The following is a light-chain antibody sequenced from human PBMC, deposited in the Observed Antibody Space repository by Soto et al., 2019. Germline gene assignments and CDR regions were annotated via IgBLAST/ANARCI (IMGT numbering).Light chain of an antibody. CDR2: GAS. J-gene: IGKJ1*01. V-gene: IGKV3-20*01. Sequence: EIVLTQSPGTLSLSPGERATLSCRASQSVSSNYLAWYQQKPGQAPRPLIYGASSRATGIPDRFSGSGAGTDFTLTISRLEPEDFAVYYCQQYGSSPWTFGQGTKVET. CDR1: QSVSSNY. CDR3: QQYGSSPWT.